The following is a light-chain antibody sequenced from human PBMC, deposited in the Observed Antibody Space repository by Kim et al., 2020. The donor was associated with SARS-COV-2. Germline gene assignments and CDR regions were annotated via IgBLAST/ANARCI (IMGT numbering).Light chain of an antibody. Sequence: LTQSPATLSLSPGERATLSCTASQSIGTYLAWYQHKPGQAPRLLIYDVFTRAPGVPARFSGSGSGTDFTLTISVVEPEDFAVYYCQQRSHWPPRYTFGQGTKLEI. CDR2: DVF. J-gene: IGKJ2*01. V-gene: IGKV3-11*01. CDR1: QSIGTY. CDR3: QQRSHWPPRYT.